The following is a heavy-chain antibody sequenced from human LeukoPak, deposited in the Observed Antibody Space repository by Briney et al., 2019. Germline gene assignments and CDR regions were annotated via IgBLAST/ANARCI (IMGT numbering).Heavy chain of an antibody. V-gene: IGHV4-31*03. CDR1: GGSISSGGYY. CDR2: IYYSGST. D-gene: IGHD3-16*01. J-gene: IGHJ4*02. Sequence: PSETLSLTCTVSGGSISSGGYYWSWIRQHPGKGLEWIGYIYYSGSTYYNPSLKSRVTISVDTSKNQFSLKLSSVTAADTAVYYCARASDVGGPGGFDYWGQGTLVTVSS. CDR3: ARASDVGGPGGFDY.